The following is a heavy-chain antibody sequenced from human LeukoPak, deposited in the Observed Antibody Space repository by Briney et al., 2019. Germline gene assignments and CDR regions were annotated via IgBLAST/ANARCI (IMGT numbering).Heavy chain of an antibody. CDR2: IYYSGST. CDR3: ARQRADSSSWDDENWFDP. CDR1: GGSISSYY. D-gene: IGHD6-13*01. Sequence: PSETLSLTCTVSGGSISSYYWSWIRQPPGKGLEWIGYIYYSGSTNYNPSLKSRVTISVETSKNQFSLKLSSVTAADTAVYYCARQRADSSSWDDENWFDPWGQGTLVTVSS. V-gene: IGHV4-59*08. J-gene: IGHJ5*02.